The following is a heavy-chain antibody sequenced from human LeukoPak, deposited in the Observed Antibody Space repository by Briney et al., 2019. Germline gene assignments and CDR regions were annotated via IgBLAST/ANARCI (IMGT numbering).Heavy chain of an antibody. CDR2: ISGSGGST. Sequence: GGSLRLSCAASGFTFSSYAMSWVRQAPGKGLEWVSAISGSGGSTYYADSVKGRFTISRDNSKNTLYLQMNSLRAEDTAVYYCAKDGLYCGGDCYYYYGMDVWGQGTTVTVSS. CDR1: GFTFSSYA. CDR3: AKDGLYCGGDCYYYYGMDV. V-gene: IGHV3-23*01. J-gene: IGHJ6*02. D-gene: IGHD2-21*02.